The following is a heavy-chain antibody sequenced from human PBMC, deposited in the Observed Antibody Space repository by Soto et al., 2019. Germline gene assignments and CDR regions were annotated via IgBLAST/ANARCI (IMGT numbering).Heavy chain of an antibody. Sequence: EVQLVESRGGLVQPGGSLRLSCAASGFTFSSYSMNWVRQAPGKGLEWISYISGSSSTIYYADSVKGRFTISRDNARNSLYLQMNSLRDEDTAVYYCARDPYSSSRLSMDVWGQGTTVTVSS. V-gene: IGHV3-48*02. CDR3: ARDPYSSSRLSMDV. CDR1: GFTFSSYS. D-gene: IGHD6-13*01. J-gene: IGHJ6*02. CDR2: ISGSSSTI.